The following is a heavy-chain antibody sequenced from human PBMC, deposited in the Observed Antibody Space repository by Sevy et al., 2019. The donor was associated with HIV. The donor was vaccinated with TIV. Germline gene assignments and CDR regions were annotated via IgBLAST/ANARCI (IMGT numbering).Heavy chain of an antibody. Sequence: GGSLRLSCAASGFTFSSYGMHWVRQAPGKGLEWVAVISYDGSNKYSADSAKGRFTISRDNSKNTLYLQMNSLRAEDTAVYYCVKDRLVAAAYFDYWGQGTLVTVSS. V-gene: IGHV3-30*18. CDR2: ISYDGSNK. J-gene: IGHJ4*02. D-gene: IGHD5-12*01. CDR1: GFTFSSYG. CDR3: VKDRLVAAAYFDY.